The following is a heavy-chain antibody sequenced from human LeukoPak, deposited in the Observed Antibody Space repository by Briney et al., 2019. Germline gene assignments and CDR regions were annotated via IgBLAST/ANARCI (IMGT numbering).Heavy chain of an antibody. J-gene: IGHJ4*02. Sequence: GGSLRLSCAASGFTFDDYTIHWVRQAPGKGLEWVSLISWNGVSTYYADSVKGRFTISRDNSKNSLYLQMNSLTTEDTALYYCAKERGSSGYFDYWGQGTLVTVSS. CDR3: AKERGSSGYFDY. CDR2: ISWNGVST. CDR1: GFTFDDYT. D-gene: IGHD6-6*01. V-gene: IGHV3-43*01.